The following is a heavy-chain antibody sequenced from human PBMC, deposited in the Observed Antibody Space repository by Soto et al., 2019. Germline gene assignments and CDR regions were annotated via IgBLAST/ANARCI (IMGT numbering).Heavy chain of an antibody. CDR1: GFTFSSYG. CDR3: ANSIAAAGTYYYYYYGMDV. Sequence: GGSLRLSCAASGFTFSSYGMHWVRQAPGKGLEWVAVISYDGSNKYYADSVKGRFTISRDNSKNTLYLQMNSLRAEDTAVYYCANSIAAAGTYYYYYYGMDVWGQGTTVTVAS. J-gene: IGHJ6*02. CDR2: ISYDGSNK. D-gene: IGHD6-13*01. V-gene: IGHV3-30*18.